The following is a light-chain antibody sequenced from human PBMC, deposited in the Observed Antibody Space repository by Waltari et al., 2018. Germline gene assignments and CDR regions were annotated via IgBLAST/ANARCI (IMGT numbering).Light chain of an antibody. V-gene: IGKV1-5*03. J-gene: IGKJ4*01. Sequence: DIQMTQSPSTLSASVGDRVTITCRASQSISTWLAWYQQKPGKAPKLLIYKASTLETGVPSRFSGSGSGTEFTLTISSLQPYDFATYFCQQYNSYLLTFGGGTKVEIQ. CDR1: QSISTW. CDR2: KAS. CDR3: QQYNSYLLT.